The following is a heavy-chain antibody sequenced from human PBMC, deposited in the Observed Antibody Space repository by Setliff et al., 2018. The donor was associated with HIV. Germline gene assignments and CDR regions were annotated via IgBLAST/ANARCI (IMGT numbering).Heavy chain of an antibody. CDR2: MNPNSGNT. Sequence: ASVKVSCKASGYTFTGYYMHWVRQAPGQGLEWMGWMNPNSGNTGYAQKFQGRVTMTRNPSISTAYMELRSLRSDDTAVYYGARDLVAYCSGTSCQDAYYFDYWGQGTLVTVSS. CDR3: ARDLVAYCSGTSCQDAYYFDY. D-gene: IGHD2-2*01. J-gene: IGHJ4*02. CDR1: GYTFTGYY. V-gene: IGHV1-8*02.